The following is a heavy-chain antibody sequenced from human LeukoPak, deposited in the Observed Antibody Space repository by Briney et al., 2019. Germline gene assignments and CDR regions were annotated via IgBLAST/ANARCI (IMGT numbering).Heavy chain of an antibody. CDR3: ARGVIGGYYASHYFDY. D-gene: IGHD3-22*01. CDR2: INHSGST. V-gene: IGHV4-34*01. J-gene: IGHJ4*02. Sequence: SETLSLTCAVYGGSFSGYYWSWIRQPPGKGLEWIGEINHSGSTNYNPSLKSRVTISVDTSKNQFSLKLSSVTAADTAVYYCARGVIGGYYASHYFDYWGQGTLVTVSS. CDR1: GGSFSGYY.